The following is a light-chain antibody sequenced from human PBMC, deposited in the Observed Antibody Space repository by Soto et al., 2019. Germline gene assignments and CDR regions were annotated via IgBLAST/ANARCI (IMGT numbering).Light chain of an antibody. CDR2: MND. V-gene: IGLV1-47*01. CDR1: TSNILRNY. CDR3: ASWDDSLSGYV. Sequence: QSVLTQPPSASGNPGQRLTISCSGSTSNILRNYVYWYRQFPGTAPRLLISMNDQRPSGVPDRFSGSKSGTSASLAISGLRSEDEADYYCASWDDSLSGYVFGTGTKVTLL. J-gene: IGLJ1*01.